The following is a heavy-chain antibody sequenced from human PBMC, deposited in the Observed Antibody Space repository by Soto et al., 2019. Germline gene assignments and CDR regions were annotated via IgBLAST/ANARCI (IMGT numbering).Heavy chain of an antibody. CDR1: GGSISSGGYY. Sequence: PSETLSLTCTVSGGSISSGGYYWSWIRQHPGKGLEWIGYIYYSGSTYYNPSLKSRVTISVDTSKNQFSLKLSSVTAADTAVYYCARDQYGYSGYADWFDPWGQGTLVTVSS. V-gene: IGHV4-31*03. CDR3: ARDQYGYSGYADWFDP. D-gene: IGHD5-12*01. CDR2: IYYSGST. J-gene: IGHJ5*02.